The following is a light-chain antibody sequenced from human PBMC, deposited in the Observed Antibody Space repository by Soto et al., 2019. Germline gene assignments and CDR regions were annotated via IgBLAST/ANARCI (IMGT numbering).Light chain of an antibody. CDR3: QQYDGSPPWT. CDR1: QSVSNSF. Sequence: IVLTQSPGTLSLSPGERATLSCRASQSVSNSFVAWYQRKPGQAPRLLISGASTRATDIPDRFSGSGSGTDFTLTISRLEPEDFAVYYCQQYDGSPPWTFGQGTNVDIK. V-gene: IGKV3-20*01. J-gene: IGKJ1*01. CDR2: GAS.